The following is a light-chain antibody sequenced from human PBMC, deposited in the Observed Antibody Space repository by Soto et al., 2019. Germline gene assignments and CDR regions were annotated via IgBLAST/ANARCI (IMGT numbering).Light chain of an antibody. Sequence: QSALTQPASVSGSPGQSITISCTGTSSDVGSYNLVSWYQQHPGKAPKLIIYEVSNRPSGVSNRFAGSKSGNTASLTISGLQAEDEADYYCNSYTSSSTVIFGGGTKVTVL. CDR2: EVS. CDR3: NSYTSSSTVI. J-gene: IGLJ2*01. CDR1: SSDVGSYNL. V-gene: IGLV2-14*02.